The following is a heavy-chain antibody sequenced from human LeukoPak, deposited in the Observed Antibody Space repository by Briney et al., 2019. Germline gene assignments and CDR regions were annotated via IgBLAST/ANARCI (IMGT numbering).Heavy chain of an antibody. D-gene: IGHD2-15*01. J-gene: IGHJ4*02. CDR3: ARDRSSGPGIVVVVAATGEFGY. Sequence: PGGSLRLSCAASGFTFSSYVMHWVRQAPGKGLEWVAFIQYDGSNKYYADSVKGRFTISRDNAKNSLYLQMNSLRAEDTAVYYCARDRSSGPGIVVVVAATGEFGYWGQGTLVTVSS. CDR1: GFTFSSYV. V-gene: IGHV3-30*02. CDR2: IQYDGSNK.